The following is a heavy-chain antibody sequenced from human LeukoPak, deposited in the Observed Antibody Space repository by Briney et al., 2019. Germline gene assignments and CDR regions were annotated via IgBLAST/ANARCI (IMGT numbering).Heavy chain of an antibody. J-gene: IGHJ3*02. D-gene: IGHD3-16*01. CDR3: ARADYDYIAFDI. CDR1: GYTFTGYY. V-gene: IGHV1-2*02. Sequence: ASVKVSCKASGYTFTGYYMHWVRQAPGQGLEWMGWINPNSGGTNYAQKFQGRVTMTRDTSISTAYMELSRLRSDDTAVYYCARADYDYIAFDIWGQGTMVTVSS. CDR2: INPNSGGT.